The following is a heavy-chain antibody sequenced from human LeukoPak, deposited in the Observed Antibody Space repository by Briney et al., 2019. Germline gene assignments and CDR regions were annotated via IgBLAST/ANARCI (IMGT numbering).Heavy chain of an antibody. Sequence: GGSLRLSCAASGFTFSSYAMSWVRQAPGKGLEWVSAISGSGGSTYYADSVKGRFTISRDNSKNTLYLQMNSLRAEDTAVYYCAGYNCSSTTCYTGGFDYWGQGTLVTVSS. CDR2: ISGSGGST. V-gene: IGHV3-23*01. CDR1: GFTFSSYA. CDR3: AGYNCSSTTCYTGGFDY. J-gene: IGHJ4*02. D-gene: IGHD2-2*02.